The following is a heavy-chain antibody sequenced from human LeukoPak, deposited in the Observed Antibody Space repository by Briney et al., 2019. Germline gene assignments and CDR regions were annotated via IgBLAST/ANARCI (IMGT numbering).Heavy chain of an antibody. CDR3: AHSYDFDSSGYHRPTAI. V-gene: IGHV3-53*05. D-gene: IGHD3-22*01. CDR2: FYRGGHSYKRDGSI. Sequence: GGSLRLSCAASRLILSDNYMSWVRQAPGRGLEGVSVFYRGGHSYKRDGSIYYADSVKGRFTISGDKSANTVYLQINSLRVDETAMYYCAHSYDFDSSGYHRPTAIWGQGTQVTVSS. CDR1: RLILSDNY. J-gene: IGHJ4*02.